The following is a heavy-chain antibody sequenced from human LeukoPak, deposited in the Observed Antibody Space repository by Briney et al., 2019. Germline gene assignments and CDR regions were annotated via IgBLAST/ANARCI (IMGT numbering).Heavy chain of an antibody. CDR3: ARAALRLFDYYYYYMDV. CDR1: GYTFTGYY. Sequence: ASVKVSCKASGYTFTGYYMHGVRQAPGQGLEWMGWINPNSGGTNYAQRFQGRVTMTRDTSISTAYMELSRLRSDDTAVYYCARAALRLFDYYYYYMDVWGKGTTVTVSS. V-gene: IGHV1-2*02. J-gene: IGHJ6*03. CDR2: INPNSGGT. D-gene: IGHD3-16*01.